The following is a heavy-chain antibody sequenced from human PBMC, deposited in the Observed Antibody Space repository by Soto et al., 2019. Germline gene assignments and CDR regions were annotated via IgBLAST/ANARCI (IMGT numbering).Heavy chain of an antibody. V-gene: IGHV3-30-3*01. CDR1: GFTFSTYA. Sequence: QVQLVESGGGVVQPGRSLRLSCAASGFTFSTYAMHWVRQAPGKGLEWVAVISYDGTNKYYADSVRGRFTISRDNSKNTLSLQRNSLRAEDTAVYYCAIDGGGYNYGYVMLDKYYYGMDVWGQGTTVTVSS. D-gene: IGHD5-18*01. CDR2: ISYDGTNK. J-gene: IGHJ6*02. CDR3: AIDGGGYNYGYVMLDKYYYGMDV.